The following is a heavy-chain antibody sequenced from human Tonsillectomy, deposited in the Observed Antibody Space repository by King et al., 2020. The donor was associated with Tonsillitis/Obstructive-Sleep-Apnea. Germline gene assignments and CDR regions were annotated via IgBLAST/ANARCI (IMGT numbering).Heavy chain of an antibody. CDR1: GFTFSNAW. J-gene: IGHJ4*02. V-gene: IGHV3-15*07. D-gene: IGHD1-26*01. CDR3: STDPPYSGSSSGYYFDY. CDR2: IKSKTDGGTT. Sequence: VQLVESGGGLVKPGGSLRLSCAASGFTFSNAWMNWVRQAPGKGLEWVGRIKSKTDGGTTDYAAPVKGRFTISRDDSKNTLYLQMNSLKTEDTAVYYCSTDPPYSGSSSGYYFDYWGQGTLVTVSS.